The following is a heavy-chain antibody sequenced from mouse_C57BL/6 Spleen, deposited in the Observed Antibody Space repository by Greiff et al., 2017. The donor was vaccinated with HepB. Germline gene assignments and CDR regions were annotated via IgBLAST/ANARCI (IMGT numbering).Heavy chain of an antibody. CDR2: IYPGDGDT. J-gene: IGHJ4*01. D-gene: IGHD3-2*02. CDR3: ARSGTAQAHYYAMDY. V-gene: IGHV1-82*01. Sequence: VQLQQSGPELVKPGASVKISCKASGYAFSSSWMNWVKQRPGKGLEWIGRIYPGDGDTNYNGKFKGKATLTADKSSSTAYMQLSSLTSEDSAVYCCARSGTAQAHYYAMDYWGQGTSVTVSS. CDR1: GYAFSSSW.